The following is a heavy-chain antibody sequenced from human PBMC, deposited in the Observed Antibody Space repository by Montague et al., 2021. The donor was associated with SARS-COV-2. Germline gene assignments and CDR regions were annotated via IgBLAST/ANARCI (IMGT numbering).Heavy chain of an antibody. D-gene: IGHD3-22*01. Sequence: SETLSLTCGVSGGSISSYYWSWIRQPAGKGLEWIGRIYTSGCTNYNPSLKSRVTISVDTSKNQFSLKLSSVTAADTAVYYCARDGGIGDSGSNTWSYYYYGMDVWGQGTTVTVSS. CDR2: IYTSGCT. J-gene: IGHJ6*02. CDR3: ARDGGIGDSGSNTWSYYYYGMDV. V-gene: IGHV4-4*07. CDR1: GGSISSYY.